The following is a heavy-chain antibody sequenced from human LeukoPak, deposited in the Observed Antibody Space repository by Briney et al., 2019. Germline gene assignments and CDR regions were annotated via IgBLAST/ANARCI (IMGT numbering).Heavy chain of an antibody. D-gene: IGHD4-23*01. CDR1: GFTFNNYA. Sequence: GGSLRLSCAASGFTFNNYAMNWVRQAPGKGLEWVSTVTGGVGSTYYADSVKGRFTISRDNSKNTLYLQMNSLRAEHTAVYYCAKSSGNSVSNWFDPWGQGTLVTVSS. V-gene: IGHV3-23*01. J-gene: IGHJ5*02. CDR2: VTGGVGST. CDR3: AKSSGNSVSNWFDP.